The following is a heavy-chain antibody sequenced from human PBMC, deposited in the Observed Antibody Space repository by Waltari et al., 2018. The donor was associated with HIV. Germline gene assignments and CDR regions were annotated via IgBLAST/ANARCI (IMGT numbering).Heavy chain of an antibody. V-gene: IGHV1-69*01. CDR2: IIPIFGTG. CDR1: GGTFSSYA. J-gene: IGHJ6*02. D-gene: IGHD2-2*01. CDR3: ATKYCSSTSCYLYYYGMDV. Sequence: QVQLVQSGAEVKKPGSSVKVSCKASGGTFSSYAISWVRQAPGQGLEWMGGIIPIFGTGNYAQKFQGRVTITAEESTSTAYMELSSLRSEDTAVYYCATKYCSSTSCYLYYYGMDVWGQGTTVTVSS.